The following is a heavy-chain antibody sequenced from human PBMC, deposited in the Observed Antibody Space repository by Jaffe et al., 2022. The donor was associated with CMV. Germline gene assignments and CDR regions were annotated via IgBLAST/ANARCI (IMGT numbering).Heavy chain of an antibody. CDR3: ARELGESGYHISSEDY. D-gene: IGHD6-6*01. CDR1: GYTLTGYF. V-gene: IGHV1-46*01. CDR2: INPNTGTT. J-gene: IGHJ4*02. Sequence: QVQLVQSGTEVKKPGASVKVSCKASGYTLTGYFLHWVRQAPGQGLEWMGIINPNTGTTTYAQKFQGRVTMTRDTSTRTAYMELSSLTSEDTAMYYCARELGESGYHISSEDYWGQGTLVTVSS.